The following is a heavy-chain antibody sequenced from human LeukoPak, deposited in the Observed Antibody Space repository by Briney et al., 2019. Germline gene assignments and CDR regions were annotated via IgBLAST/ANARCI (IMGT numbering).Heavy chain of an antibody. V-gene: IGHV3-7*04. CDR1: GFTFSDYW. J-gene: IGHJ4*02. CDR2: IKQDGSQK. Sequence: PGGSLTLTCAVSGFTFSDYWMSWVRQAPGKGLEWVANIKQDGSQKFYVDSVKGRFIISRDNPKNSVFLQMNLLTAEDTAVYYCARDGYSHGGIGVRKNDYWGQGTLVTVSS. CDR3: ARDGYSHGGIGVRKNDY. D-gene: IGHD5-18*01.